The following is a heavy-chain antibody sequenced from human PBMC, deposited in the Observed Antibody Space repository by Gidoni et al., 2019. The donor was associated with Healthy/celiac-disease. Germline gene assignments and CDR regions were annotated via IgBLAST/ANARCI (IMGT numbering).Heavy chain of an antibody. CDR2: ISSNGGST. D-gene: IGHD4-17*01. CDR3: ARDGHDYGDYYFDY. Sequence: EVQLVESGGGLVQPGGSLRLSCAASGFTFSSYAMHWVRQAPGKGLEYVSAISSNGGSTYYANSVKGRFTISRDNSKNTLYLQMGSLRAEDMAVYYCARDGHDYGDYYFDYWGQGTLVTVSS. V-gene: IGHV3-64*01. CDR1: GFTFSSYA. J-gene: IGHJ4*02.